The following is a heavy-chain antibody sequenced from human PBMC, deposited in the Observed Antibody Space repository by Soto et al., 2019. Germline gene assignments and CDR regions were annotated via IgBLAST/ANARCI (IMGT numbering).Heavy chain of an antibody. D-gene: IGHD1-26*01. Sequence: GGSLRLSCAASGFTFSSYAMHWVRQAPGKGLEWVAVISYDGSNKYYADSVKGRFTISRDNSKNTLYLQMNSLRAEDTAVYYCARDKWERKDYYYGMDVWGQGTTVTVSS. V-gene: IGHV3-30-3*01. CDR2: ISYDGSNK. CDR3: ARDKWERKDYYYGMDV. J-gene: IGHJ6*02. CDR1: GFTFSSYA.